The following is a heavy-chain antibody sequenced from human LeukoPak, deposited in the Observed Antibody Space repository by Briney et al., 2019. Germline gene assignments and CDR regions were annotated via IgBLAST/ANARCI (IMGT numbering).Heavy chain of an antibody. Sequence: GGSLRLSCAASGFTFSNVWMSWVRQAPGKGLKWVANIRQDGSDKYYADSVKGRFTISRDNSKNTLYLQMNSLRAEDTAIYYCARAPRKFRGIIVTPLYYFDYWGQGAPVTVSS. CDR2: IRQDGSDK. D-gene: IGHD3-10*01. CDR1: GFTFSNVW. V-gene: IGHV3-7*03. J-gene: IGHJ4*02. CDR3: ARAPRKFRGIIVTPLYYFDY.